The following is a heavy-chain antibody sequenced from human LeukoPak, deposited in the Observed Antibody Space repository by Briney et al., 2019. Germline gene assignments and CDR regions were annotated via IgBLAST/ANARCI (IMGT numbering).Heavy chain of an antibody. CDR1: GGSISSSSYY. CDR3: ARELLYSSSMYYYYYMDV. V-gene: IGHV4-39*07. CDR2: IYYSGST. J-gene: IGHJ6*03. D-gene: IGHD6-6*01. Sequence: PSETLSLTCTVSGGSISSSSYYWGWLRQPPGKGLEWIGSIYYSGSTYYNPSLKSRVTISVDTSKNQFSLKLSSVTAADTAVYYCARELLYSSSMYYYYYMDVWGKGTTVTVSS.